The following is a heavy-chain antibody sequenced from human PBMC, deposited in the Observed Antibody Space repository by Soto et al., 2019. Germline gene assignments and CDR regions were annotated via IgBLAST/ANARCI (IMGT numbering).Heavy chain of an antibody. D-gene: IGHD4-17*01. CDR1: GYTLTDNY. CDR2: LNPNGGT. J-gene: IGHJ4*02. CDR3: ARSLTTLTTLLDY. V-gene: IGHV1-2*02. Sequence: QVQLVQSGAEVKRPGASVKVSCKASGYTLTDNYMHWVREAPGQGLEWMGWLNPNGGTNYAQKFHGRVTMTRDTSISTAYMELSRLRSDDTAVYYCARSLTTLTTLLDYWGQGNLVAVSS.